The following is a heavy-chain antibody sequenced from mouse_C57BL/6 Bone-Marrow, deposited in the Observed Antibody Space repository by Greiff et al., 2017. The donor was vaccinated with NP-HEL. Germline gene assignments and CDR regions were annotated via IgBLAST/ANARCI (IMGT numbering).Heavy chain of an antibody. V-gene: IGHV7-1*01. J-gene: IGHJ1*03. CDR2: SRNKANDYTT. CDR3: ARHALDWYFDV. CDR1: GFTFSDFY. Sequence: EVQLMESGGGLVQSGRSLRLSCATSGFTFSDFYMEWVRQAPGKGLEWIAASRNKANDYTTEYSASVKGRFIVSRDTSQSILYLQMNALRAEDTAIYYCARHALDWYFDVWGTGTTVTVSS.